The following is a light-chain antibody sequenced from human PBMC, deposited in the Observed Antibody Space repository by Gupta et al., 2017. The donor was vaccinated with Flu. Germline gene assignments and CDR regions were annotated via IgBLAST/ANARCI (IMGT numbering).Light chain of an antibody. V-gene: IGKV4-1*01. CDR3: QQYYGTPYT. CDR2: WAS. Sequence: NCKASQSVFYSPNNKNYLAWYQQKPGQPPKLLIYWASIRESGVPDRFGGSGSGTDFTLTISSLQAEDVAVYYCQQYYGTPYTFGQGTKLEIK. CDR1: QSVFYSPNNKNY. J-gene: IGKJ2*01.